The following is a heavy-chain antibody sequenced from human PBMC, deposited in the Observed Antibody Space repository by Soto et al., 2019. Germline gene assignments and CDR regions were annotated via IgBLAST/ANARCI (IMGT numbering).Heavy chain of an antibody. D-gene: IGHD3-9*01. J-gene: IGHJ4*02. Sequence: QITLKESGPTLVKPTQTLTLTRTFSGFSLSTSGVGVGWIRQPPGKALEWLALIYWDDDKRYSPSLKSRLTITKDTSKNQVVLTMTNMDPVDTATYYCAHMRDILTGIDYWGQGTLVTVSS. CDR1: GFSLSTSGVG. CDR2: IYWDDDK. V-gene: IGHV2-5*02. CDR3: AHMRDILTGIDY.